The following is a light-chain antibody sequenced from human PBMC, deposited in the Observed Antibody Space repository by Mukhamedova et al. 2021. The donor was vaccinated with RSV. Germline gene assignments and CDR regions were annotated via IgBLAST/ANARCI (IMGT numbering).Light chain of an antibody. CDR2: DAS. Sequence: RVTITCRASQGISSALAWYQQKPGKPPHLLIYDASNLESGVPSRFSGSGSGTDFTLTVSSLQPEDFATYYCQQFKNYPLTFGGGT. CDR3: QQFKNYPLT. J-gene: IGKJ4*01. CDR1: QGISSA. V-gene: IGKV1D-13*01.